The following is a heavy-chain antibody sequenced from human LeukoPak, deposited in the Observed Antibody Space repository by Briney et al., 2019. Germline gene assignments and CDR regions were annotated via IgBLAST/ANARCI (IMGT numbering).Heavy chain of an antibody. V-gene: IGHV1-2*02. CDR2: INPNSGGT. CDR1: GYTFTGYY. CDR3: ARDLDYDRSGYDYGLDV. J-gene: IGHJ6*02. D-gene: IGHD3-22*01. Sequence: VASVTVSCKASGYTFTGYYMHWVRQAPGQGLEWMGWINPNSGGTNYAQRFQGRVTMTRETSISTASMALSRLRSDDTAVYYCARDLDYDRSGYDYGLDVWGQGTTVTVSS.